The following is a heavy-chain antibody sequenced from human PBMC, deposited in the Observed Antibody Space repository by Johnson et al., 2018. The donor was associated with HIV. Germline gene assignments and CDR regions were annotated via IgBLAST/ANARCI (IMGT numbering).Heavy chain of an antibody. J-gene: IGHJ3*02. Sequence: VQLVESGGGLVQPGGSLRLSCAASGFTVSSNYMSWVRQAPEMGLAWVSIVDSGGNTYYADSVRGRFTISRDHAKNTLFLQMDSLRPEDTAVYYCARTVVGSSYDAFDIWGQGTMVTVSS. CDR2: VDSGGNT. D-gene: IGHD4-23*01. V-gene: IGHV3-66*02. CDR1: GFTVSSNY. CDR3: ARTVVGSSYDAFDI.